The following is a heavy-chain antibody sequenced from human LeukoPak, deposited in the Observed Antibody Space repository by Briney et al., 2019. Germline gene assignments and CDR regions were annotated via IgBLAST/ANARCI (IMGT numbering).Heavy chain of an antibody. V-gene: IGHV4-59*08. CDR1: GGSISGYY. CDR2: IYYAGRT. D-gene: IGHD2-15*01. Sequence: PSETLSLTCTVSGGSISGYYCSSSREPPRPGREFFGYIYYAGRTNYNPSLESRVTMSVDMSKNQFSLKLSSVTAADTAVYYCARYCGDGNCYSFEYWGQGTQVTVSS. CDR3: ARYCGDGNCYSFEY. J-gene: IGHJ4*02.